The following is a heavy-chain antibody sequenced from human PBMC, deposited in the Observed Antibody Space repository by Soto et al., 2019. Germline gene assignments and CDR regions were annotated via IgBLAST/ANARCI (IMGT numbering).Heavy chain of an antibody. CDR3: ARGPPIVGNTTPLDS. J-gene: IGHJ4*02. Sequence: PSETLSLTCTVSGGSITNSNWWGWVRLPPAKGLEWIGDIYHAGSTKYNPSLERRVTMSVDTSNNQFALTLTSVTAADTAVYFCARGPPIVGNTTPLDSWGQGTLVTVSS. CDR1: GGSITNSNW. V-gene: IGHV4-4*02. D-gene: IGHD2-21*01. CDR2: IYHAGST.